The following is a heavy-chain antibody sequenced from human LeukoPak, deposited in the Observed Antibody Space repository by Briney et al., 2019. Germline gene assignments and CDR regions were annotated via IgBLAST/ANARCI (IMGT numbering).Heavy chain of an antibody. CDR3: VSGTWLSPRMDY. V-gene: IGHV1-2*02. CDR2: INPNSGDT. D-gene: IGHD5-24*01. Sequence: ASVKVSCKASGYTFTDYYINWVRQAPGQGLEWIGWINPNSGDTNYAQKFQDRVTMTRDTSISTAYIELNFLRSDDTAVYYCVSGTWLSPRMDYWGQGTLVTVSS. CDR1: GYTFTDYY. J-gene: IGHJ4*02.